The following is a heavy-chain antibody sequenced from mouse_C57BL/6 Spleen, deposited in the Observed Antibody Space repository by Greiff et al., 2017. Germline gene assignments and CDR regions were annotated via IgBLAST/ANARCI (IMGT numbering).Heavy chain of an antibody. CDR2: IDPETGGT. CDR1: GYTFTDYE. J-gene: IGHJ4*01. Sequence: QVQLKASGAELVRPGASVTLSCKASGYTFTDYEMHWVKQTPVHGLEWIGAIDPETGGTAYNQKFKGKAILTADKSSSTAYMELRSLTSEDSAVYYCTRYRDYDPMDYWGQGTSVTVSS. D-gene: IGHD2-4*01. V-gene: IGHV1-15*01. CDR3: TRYRDYDPMDY.